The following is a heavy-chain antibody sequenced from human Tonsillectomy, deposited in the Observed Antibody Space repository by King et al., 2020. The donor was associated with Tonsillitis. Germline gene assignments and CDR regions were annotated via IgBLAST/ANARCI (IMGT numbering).Heavy chain of an antibody. J-gene: IGHJ1*01. CDR2: LSYDGSNN. CDR1: GFIFSSYG. Sequence: VQLVESGGGVVQPGRSLRLSCAASGFIFSSYGMYWVRQAPGKGLECVAVLSYDGSNNYYGDSVKGRFTISRDNSKNTLYLQMNSLSAEDTAVYYCAKDKDDSSRYYYPHFQHWGQGTLVTVSS. D-gene: IGHD3-22*01. CDR3: AKDKDDSSRYYYPHFQH. V-gene: IGHV3-30*18.